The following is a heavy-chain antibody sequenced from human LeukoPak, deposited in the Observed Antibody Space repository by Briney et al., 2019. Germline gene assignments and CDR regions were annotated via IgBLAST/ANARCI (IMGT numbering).Heavy chain of an antibody. CDR2: INPSGGST. J-gene: IGHJ5*02. Sequence: ASVKVSCKASGYTFTSYYMHWVRQAPGQGLEWMGIINPSGGSTSYAQKFQGRVTMTRDTSTSTVYMELSSLRSEDTAVYYCARTTITMVRGAQKFDPWGQGTLVTVSS. CDR1: GYTFTSYY. V-gene: IGHV1-46*01. D-gene: IGHD3-10*01. CDR3: ARTTITMVRGAQKFDP.